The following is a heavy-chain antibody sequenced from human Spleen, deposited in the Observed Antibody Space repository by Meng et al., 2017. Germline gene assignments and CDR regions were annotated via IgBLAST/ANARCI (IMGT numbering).Heavy chain of an antibody. V-gene: IGHV4-39*01. D-gene: IGHD3-22*01. CDR2: IGHSGFT. CDR3: VRSSAWVRTGFDP. J-gene: IGHJ5*02. Sequence: QPQLQESGPGLVKPSEALSLTCGVSGDYIGTGAYYWGWIRQAPGKGLEWIGSIGHSGFTYYTPSVSSRVTVSIDTSKNQFSLKLTSVTAADTAVYFCVRSSAWVRTGFDPWGQGTLVTVSS. CDR1: GDYIGTGAYY.